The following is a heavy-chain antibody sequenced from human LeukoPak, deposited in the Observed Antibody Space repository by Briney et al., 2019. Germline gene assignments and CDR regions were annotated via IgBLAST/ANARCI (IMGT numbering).Heavy chain of an antibody. J-gene: IGHJ5*02. CDR1: GFTFSSYA. Sequence: GGSLRLSCAASGFTFSSYAMSWVRQAPGKGLEWVSGIRGTGDSTYYADSVKGRFTISRDNSKSKLYLQRNSLRAEDTAIYYCARDPIGDNWFDPWGQGTPVTVSS. CDR2: IRGTGDST. D-gene: IGHD1-26*01. CDR3: ARDPIGDNWFDP. V-gene: IGHV3-23*01.